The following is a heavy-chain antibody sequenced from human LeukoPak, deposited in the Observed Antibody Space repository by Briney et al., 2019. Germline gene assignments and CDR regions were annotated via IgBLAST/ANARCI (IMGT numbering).Heavy chain of an antibody. CDR2: IKQDGSEK. D-gene: IGHD6-19*01. CDR3: ARDPYSSGWYKDAFDI. Sequence: GGSLRLSCAASGFTFSGYWMTWVRQAPGKGLEWVANIKQDGSEKYYADSVKGRFTISRDNAQNSLYLQMSSLRVEDTAVYYCARDPYSSGWYKDAFDIWGQGTMVTVSS. J-gene: IGHJ3*02. V-gene: IGHV3-7*03. CDR1: GFTFSGYW.